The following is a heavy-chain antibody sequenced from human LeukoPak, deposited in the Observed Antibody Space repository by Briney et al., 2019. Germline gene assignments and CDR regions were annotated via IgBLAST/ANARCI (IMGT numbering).Heavy chain of an antibody. CDR2: IYYSGST. CDR3: ARRYYYGDSYDAFDI. D-gene: IGHD4-17*01. J-gene: IGHJ3*02. V-gene: IGHV4-59*08. Sequence: SETLSLTCTVSGGSISSYYWSWIRQPPGKGLEWIGYIYYSGSTNYNPSLKSRVTISVDTSKNQFSLKLSSVTAADTAVYYCARRYYYGDSYDAFDIWGQGTMVTASS. CDR1: GGSISSYY.